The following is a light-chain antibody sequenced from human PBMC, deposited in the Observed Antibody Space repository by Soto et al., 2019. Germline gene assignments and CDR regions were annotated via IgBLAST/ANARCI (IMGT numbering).Light chain of an antibody. CDR3: QQYTSYSWT. J-gene: IGKJ1*01. CDR2: DAS. CDR1: QSISSW. Sequence: DIQMTQSPSTLSASVGDRVTITCRASQSISSWLAWYQQKPGKAPKLVIYDASSLESGVPSRFSGSGSGTEFTLTISSLQPDDFATYYCQQYTSYSWTFGQGTKVDIK. V-gene: IGKV1-5*01.